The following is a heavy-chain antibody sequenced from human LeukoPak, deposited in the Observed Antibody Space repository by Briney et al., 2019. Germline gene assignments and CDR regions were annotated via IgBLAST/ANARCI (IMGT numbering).Heavy chain of an antibody. J-gene: IGHJ5*02. CDR3: ARATLEYSSGSNWFDP. CDR1: GYTFTGYY. Sequence: GASVKVSCKASGYTFTGYYMHWVRQAPGQGLEWMGWINPNSGGTNYAQKFQGRVTMTRDTSISTAYMELSRLRSDDTAVYYCARATLEYSSGSNWFDPWGQGTLVTVFS. V-gene: IGHV1-2*02. CDR2: INPNSGGT. D-gene: IGHD6-19*01.